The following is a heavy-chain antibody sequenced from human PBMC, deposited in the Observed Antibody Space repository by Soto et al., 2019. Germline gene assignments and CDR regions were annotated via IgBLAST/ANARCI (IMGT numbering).Heavy chain of an antibody. J-gene: IGHJ3*02. CDR2: ISSSSSNT. CDR1: GFSFSSYW. CDR3: ARTRCSGGSCYSPLDAFDI. Sequence: GGSLRLSCAASGFSFSSYWMHWVRQAPGKGLVWVSCISSSSSNTNYADSVKGRFTISRDNAKNSLYLQMNSLRAEDTAVYYCARTRCSGGSCYSPLDAFDIWGQGTMVTVS. D-gene: IGHD2-15*01. V-gene: IGHV3-21*01.